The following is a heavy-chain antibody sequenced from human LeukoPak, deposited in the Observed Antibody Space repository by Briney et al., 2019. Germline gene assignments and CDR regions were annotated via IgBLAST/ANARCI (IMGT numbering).Heavy chain of an antibody. CDR2: MNPNSGNT. D-gene: IGHD2-2*01. J-gene: IGHJ3*02. CDR1: GYTFTSYD. CDR3: ARADDQLLNDAFDI. V-gene: IGHV1-8*03. Sequence: ASVKVSCKASGYTFTSYDINWVRQATGQGLEWMGWMNPNSGNTGYAQKFQGRVTITRNTSISTAYMELSSLRSEDTAVYYCARADDQLLNDAFDIWGQGTMVTVSS.